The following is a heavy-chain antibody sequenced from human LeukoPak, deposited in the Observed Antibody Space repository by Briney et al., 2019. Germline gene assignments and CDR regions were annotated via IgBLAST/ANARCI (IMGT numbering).Heavy chain of an antibody. V-gene: IGHV3-7*01. CDR1: GFIFSNYW. J-gene: IGHJ3*02. D-gene: IGHD3-10*01. CDR2: IKQDGSER. CDR3: ARAPVIFGSGTQDAFDI. Sequence: SGGSLRLSCAASGFIFSNYWMTWVRRAPGKGLEWVANIKQDGSERILVDSVKGRFTISRDNPKNSLYLQMNSLGPEDTAVYYCARAPVIFGSGTQDAFDIWGQGTMVTVSS.